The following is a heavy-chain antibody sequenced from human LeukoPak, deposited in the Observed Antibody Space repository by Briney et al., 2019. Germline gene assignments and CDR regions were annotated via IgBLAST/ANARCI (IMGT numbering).Heavy chain of an antibody. CDR1: GFTFDDYG. CDR3: ARAKGTMVRGASYFDY. CDR2: SNWNGGST. V-gene: IGHV3-20*04. J-gene: IGHJ4*02. D-gene: IGHD3-10*01. Sequence: AGGSLRLSCAASGFTFDDYGMSWVRQAPGQGLEWVSGSNWNGGSTGYADSVKSRFTISRDNAKTSVYLQMNSLRAEDTALYYCARAKGTMVRGASYFDYWGQGTLVTVSS.